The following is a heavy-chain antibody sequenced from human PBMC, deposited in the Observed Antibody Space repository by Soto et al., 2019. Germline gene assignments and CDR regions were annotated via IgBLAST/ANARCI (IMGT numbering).Heavy chain of an antibody. J-gene: IGHJ6*02. Sequence: SETLSLTCAVYGGSFSGYYWSWIRQPPGKGLEWIGEINHSGSTNYNPSLKSRVTISVGTSKNQFSLKLSSVTAADTAVYYCARAGSWYGHSYYYYGMDVWGQGTTVTVSS. CDR2: INHSGST. CDR1: GGSFSGYY. V-gene: IGHV4-34*01. D-gene: IGHD6-13*01. CDR3: ARAGSWYGHSYYYYGMDV.